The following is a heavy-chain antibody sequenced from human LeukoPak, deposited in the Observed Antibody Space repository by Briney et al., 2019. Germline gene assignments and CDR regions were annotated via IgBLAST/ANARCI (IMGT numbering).Heavy chain of an antibody. J-gene: IGHJ6*02. D-gene: IGHD3-16*01. Sequence: GGSLRLSCAASGFTFRSYWMNWARQAPGKGLEWVASINHNGNVNYYVDSVKGRFTISRDNAKNSLYLQMSNLRAEDTAVYFCARGGGLDVWGRGATVTVSS. CDR3: ARGGGLDV. V-gene: IGHV3-7*03. CDR2: INHNGNVN. CDR1: GFTFRSYW.